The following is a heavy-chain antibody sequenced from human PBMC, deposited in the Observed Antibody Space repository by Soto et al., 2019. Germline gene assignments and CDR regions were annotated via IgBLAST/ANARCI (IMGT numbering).Heavy chain of an antibody. CDR1: GGSISSGAYY. V-gene: IGHV4-30-4*08. Sequence: PSETLSLTCTVSGGSISSGAYYWSWIRQHPGKGLEWIGYIYYSGSTYYNTSLKSRLTISVDTSKNQFSLKLSSVTAADTAVYYCASLKLGYSTFDPWGQGTLVTVSS. J-gene: IGHJ5*02. CDR3: ASLKLGYSTFDP. D-gene: IGHD5-18*01. CDR2: IYYSGST.